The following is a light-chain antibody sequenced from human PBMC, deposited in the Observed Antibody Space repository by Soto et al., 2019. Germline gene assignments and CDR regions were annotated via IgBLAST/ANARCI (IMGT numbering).Light chain of an antibody. Sequence: QSALTQPASVSGSPGQSITISCTGTSSDVGGYSYVSWYQQHPGKAPKLIIYDVFSRPSGVSTRFSGSKSGNTASLTISGLQADDEADYYCSSYSSANTLGVFGGGTKL. J-gene: IGLJ2*01. V-gene: IGLV2-14*01. CDR2: DVF. CDR1: SSDVGGYSY. CDR3: SSYSSANTLGV.